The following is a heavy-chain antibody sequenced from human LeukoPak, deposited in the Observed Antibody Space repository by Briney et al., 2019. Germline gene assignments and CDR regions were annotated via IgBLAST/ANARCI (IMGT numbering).Heavy chain of an antibody. CDR3: AKGTTTGTTYSALDI. D-gene: IGHD1-1*01. CDR2: ISGSGATI. Sequence: GGSLRRSCAASGFTFSSCAMTWVRQAPGKGLEWVSTISGSGATIHYADSVKGRFTISRDNSKNTVYLQMNSLSAEDTAVYYCAKGTTTGTTYSALDIWGQGTMVTVS. J-gene: IGHJ3*02. CDR1: GFTFSSCA. V-gene: IGHV3-23*01.